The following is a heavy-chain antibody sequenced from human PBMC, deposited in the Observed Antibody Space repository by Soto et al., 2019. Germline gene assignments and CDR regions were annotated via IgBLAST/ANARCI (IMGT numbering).Heavy chain of an antibody. Sequence: SQTLSLTCTVSGGSITSDYSCWSWIRQPPGEGLEWIGHIFDSGTTYTNPSLRSQVAISLDTSKNHFSLTLSSVTAADTAVYYCARGPSGDKVHYWGQGALVTVSS. CDR1: GGSITSDYSC. CDR2: IFDSGTT. CDR3: ARGPSGDKVHY. D-gene: IGHD7-27*01. J-gene: IGHJ4*02. V-gene: IGHV4-30-4*01.